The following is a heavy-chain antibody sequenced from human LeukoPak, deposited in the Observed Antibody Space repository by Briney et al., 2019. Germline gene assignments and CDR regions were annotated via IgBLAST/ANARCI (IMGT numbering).Heavy chain of an antibody. CDR3: ARDAVVVVPAAIPRDPQGADY. V-gene: IGHV4-39*07. CDR1: GGSISSSSYY. CDR2: IYYSGST. J-gene: IGHJ4*02. D-gene: IGHD2-2*02. Sequence: SETLSLTCTVSGGSISSSSYYWGWIRQPPGKGLEWIGSIYYSGSTYYNPSLKSRVTISVDTSKNQFSLKLSSVTAADTAVYYCARDAVVVVPAAIPRDPQGADYWGQGTLVTVSS.